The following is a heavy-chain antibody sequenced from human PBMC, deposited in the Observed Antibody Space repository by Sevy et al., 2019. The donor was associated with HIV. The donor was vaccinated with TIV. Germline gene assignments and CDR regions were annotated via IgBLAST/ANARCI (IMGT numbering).Heavy chain of an antibody. J-gene: IGHJ3*02. CDR3: AKDLVWDVGDVFEI. CDR2: ISANGGST. CDR1: GFTFRNNA. V-gene: IGHV3-23*01. Sequence: EGSLRLSCAASGFTFRNNAMNWVRQAPGKGLEWVSAISANGGSTYYADSVKGRFTISRDNSKNTLYLQMNSLRPEDTAVYYCAKDLVWDVGDVFEIWGQGTMVTVSS. D-gene: IGHD1-26*01.